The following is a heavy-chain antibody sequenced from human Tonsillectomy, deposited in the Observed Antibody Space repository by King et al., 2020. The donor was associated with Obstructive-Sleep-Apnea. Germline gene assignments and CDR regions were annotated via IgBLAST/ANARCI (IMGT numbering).Heavy chain of an antibody. CDR3: ARESGDWLVDS. V-gene: IGHV3-11*06. D-gene: IGHD6-19*01. J-gene: IGHJ4*02. CDR2: ISSTGTYI. Sequence: VQLVESGGGVVKPGGSLRLSCAASGFTFTDYDYYMSWIRQAPGKGLEWVAYISSTGTYIKYAASLKGRFTISRDNAANSVYLQMNSLRADDTALYFCARESGDWLVDSWGQGTLVIVSS. CDR1: GFTFTDYDYY.